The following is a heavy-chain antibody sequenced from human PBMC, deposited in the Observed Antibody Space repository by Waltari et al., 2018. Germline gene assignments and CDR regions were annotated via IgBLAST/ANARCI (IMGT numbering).Heavy chain of an antibody. J-gene: IGHJ3*01. D-gene: IGHD5-12*01. V-gene: IGHV4-39*01. CDR1: GVSVTSNRYY. CDR3: ATYIGASVGTAAFDV. CDR2: VSYSGTT. Sequence: QLHLPESGPGRVRPSETLSLILRVSGVSVTSNRYYWAWIPQPPAQGLAGIGTVSYSGTTYISPSLKSRVSVSRDTSKDQVSLILGSVTAADMAVYYCATYIGASVGTAAFDVWGQGTMVTVSS.